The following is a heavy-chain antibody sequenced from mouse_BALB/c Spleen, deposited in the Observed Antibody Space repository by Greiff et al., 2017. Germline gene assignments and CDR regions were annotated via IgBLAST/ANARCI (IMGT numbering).Heavy chain of an antibody. D-gene: IGHD2-1*01. CDR1: GFSLTSYG. V-gene: IGHV2-9*02. CDR3: ARDLGNPYFDV. J-gene: IGHJ1*01. CDR2: IWAGGST. Sequence: QVQLQQSGPGLVAPSQTLSISCTASGFSLTSYGVHWVRQPPGKGLEWLGVIWAGGSTNYNSTLMSRLSIIKDNSKSQVFFKMNRLQTDDTAMYSCARDLGNPYFDVWGAGTTVTVSS.